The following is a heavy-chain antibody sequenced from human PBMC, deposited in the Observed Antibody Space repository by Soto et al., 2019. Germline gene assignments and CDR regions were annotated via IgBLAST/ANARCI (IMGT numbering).Heavy chain of an antibody. D-gene: IGHD3-10*01. CDR2: IYYSGST. J-gene: IGHJ4*02. Sequence: QVQLQESGPGLVKPSQTLSLTCTVSGGSISSGGYYWSWIRQHPGKGLEWSGYIYYSGSTYYNPSLKSRVTISVDTSKNQFSLKLSSVTAADTDVYYCARAKVWGSGVDYWGQGTLVTVSS. CDR3: ARAKVWGSGVDY. V-gene: IGHV4-31*03. CDR1: GGSISSGGYY.